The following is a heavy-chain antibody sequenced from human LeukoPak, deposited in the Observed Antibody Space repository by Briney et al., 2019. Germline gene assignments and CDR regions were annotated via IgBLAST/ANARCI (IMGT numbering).Heavy chain of an antibody. CDR2: IYYSGST. CDR3: AREGGGAAMVGGYFDY. D-gene: IGHD5-18*01. CDR1: GGSISSYY. Sequence: SETLSLTCTVSGGSISSYYWSWIRQPPGKGLEWIGYIYYSGSTNYNPSLKSRVTISVDTSKNQFSLKLSSVTAADTAVYYCAREGGGAAMVGGYFDYWGQGTLVTVSS. J-gene: IGHJ4*02. V-gene: IGHV4-59*01.